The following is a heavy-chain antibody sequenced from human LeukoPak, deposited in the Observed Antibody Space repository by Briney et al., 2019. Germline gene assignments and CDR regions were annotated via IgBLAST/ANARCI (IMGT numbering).Heavy chain of an antibody. J-gene: IGHJ4*02. Sequence: GGSLRLSCAASGFTFSSYAMHWVRQAPGKGLEYVSAISGNGGSTYYANSVKGRFTISRDNSKNTLYLQMGSLRAEDMAMYYCARSRGDVDFWSGSYRTFDYWGQGTLVTVSS. CDR2: ISGNGGST. V-gene: IGHV3-64*01. D-gene: IGHD3-3*01. CDR3: ARSRGDVDFWSGSYRTFDY. CDR1: GFTFSSYA.